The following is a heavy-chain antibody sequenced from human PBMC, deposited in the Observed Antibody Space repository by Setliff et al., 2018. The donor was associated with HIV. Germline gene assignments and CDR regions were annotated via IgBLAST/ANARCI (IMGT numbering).Heavy chain of an antibody. Sequence: PSETLSLTCTVSGGSISSSDYYWGWIRQPPGKGLEWIGSIFYTGTSYYNPSLQSRVTVSVDTSKNRFSLRLTSVTAADTAVYYCARAHIGIAARWSGWFDPWGQGTMVTVSS. CDR1: GGSISSSDYY. J-gene: IGHJ5*01. CDR3: ARAHIGIAARWSGWFDP. V-gene: IGHV4-39*01. CDR2: IFYTGTS. D-gene: IGHD6-6*01.